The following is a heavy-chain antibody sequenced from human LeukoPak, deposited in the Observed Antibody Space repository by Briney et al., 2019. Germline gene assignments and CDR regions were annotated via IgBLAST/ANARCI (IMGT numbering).Heavy chain of an antibody. CDR1: GFTFSDYY. V-gene: IGHV3-11*01. D-gene: IGHD4-17*01. Sequence: GGSLRLSCAASGFTFSDYYMSWIRQATGKGLEWDSYISSSGSTIYYADSVKGRFTISRDNAKNSLCLQMNSLRAEDTAVYYCARDFTYGDYVDYWGQGTLVTVSS. J-gene: IGHJ4*02. CDR2: ISSSGSTI. CDR3: ARDFTYGDYVDY.